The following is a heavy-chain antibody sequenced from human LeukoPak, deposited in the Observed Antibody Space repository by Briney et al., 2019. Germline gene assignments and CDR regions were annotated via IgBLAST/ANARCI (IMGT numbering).Heavy chain of an antibody. Sequence: GASVKVSCKASGYSFTDYYMHWVRQAPGQGLEWMGWINPKSGGTNYAQKFQDRVTMTTDTSISTAYMELSRLTSDDTAVYYCAPATKTFDYWGQGTLVTVSS. D-gene: IGHD5-24*01. CDR1: GYSFTDYY. CDR2: INPKSGGT. J-gene: IGHJ4*02. CDR3: APATKTFDY. V-gene: IGHV1-2*02.